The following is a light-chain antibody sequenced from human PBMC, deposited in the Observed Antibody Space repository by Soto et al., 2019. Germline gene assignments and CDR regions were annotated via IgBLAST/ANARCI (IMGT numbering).Light chain of an antibody. Sequence: EIVMTQSPATLSVSPREGATLSCRASQSVSSNLAWYQQKPGQAPRLLIYDASNRATGIPARFSGSGYGTDFTLTISSLEPEDFAVYYCQQRSNWPTFGQGGLLEIK. CDR2: DAS. V-gene: IGKV3-11*01. CDR3: QQRSNWPT. J-gene: IGKJ5*01. CDR1: QSVSSN.